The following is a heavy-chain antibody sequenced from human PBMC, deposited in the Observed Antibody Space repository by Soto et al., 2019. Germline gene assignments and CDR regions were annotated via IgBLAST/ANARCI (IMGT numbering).Heavy chain of an antibody. CDR2: IRGSGDDT. CDR3: AKTTDGWFSAFEI. Sequence: GGSLRLSCAASGFTCSFCAMNWVRQAPGKGLEWVSSIRGSGDDTYYADSVKGRFTISRDYSKNTLHLQMNSLRVEDTAVYFCAKTTDGWFSAFEIWGQGTVVTVS. D-gene: IGHD6-19*01. J-gene: IGHJ3*02. V-gene: IGHV3-23*01. CDR1: GFTCSFCA.